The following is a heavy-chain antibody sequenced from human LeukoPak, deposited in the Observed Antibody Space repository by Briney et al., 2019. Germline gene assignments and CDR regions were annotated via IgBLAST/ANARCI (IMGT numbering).Heavy chain of an antibody. CDR3: AREMGHHIVVVPAAMKRVYYYGMDV. J-gene: IGHJ6*02. V-gene: IGHV1-69*01. CDR1: GFTFSSYA. CDR2: IIPIFGTA. Sequence: GGSLRLSCAASGFTFSSYAISWVRQAPGQGLEWMGGIIPIFGTANYAQKFQGRVTVTADESTSTAYMELSSLRSEDTAVYYCAREMGHHIVVVPAAMKRVYYYGMDVWGQGTTVTVSS. D-gene: IGHD2-2*01.